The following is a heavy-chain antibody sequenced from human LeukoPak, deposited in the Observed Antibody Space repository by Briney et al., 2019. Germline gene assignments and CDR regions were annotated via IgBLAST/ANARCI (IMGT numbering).Heavy chain of an antibody. CDR1: GFAFSSYG. D-gene: IGHD6-13*01. V-gene: IGHV3-33*06. CDR3: AKRYSSSWCIDY. CDR2: IWYDGSNK. Sequence: PGKSLRLSCAASGFAFSSYGMHWVRQAPGKGLEWVALIWYDGSNKYYADSVKGRFTISRDNSKNTLYLQMNSLRAEDTALYYCAKRYSSSWCIDYWGQGTLVTVSS. J-gene: IGHJ4*02.